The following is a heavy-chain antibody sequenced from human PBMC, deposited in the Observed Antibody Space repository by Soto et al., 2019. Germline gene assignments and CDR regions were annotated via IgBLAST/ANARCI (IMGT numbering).Heavy chain of an antibody. CDR3: AKLGTTADY. CDR2: SGSDGRAT. V-gene: IGHV3-74*01. D-gene: IGHD1-26*01. Sequence: TGGALRLSSAASGFTVSSYWMQWVRQAPGKGPVWVSRSGSDGRATSYADSVKGRFTISRDNAKNTVYLQMNSLRAEDTAVYYCAKLGTTADYWGQGTLVTVSS. J-gene: IGHJ4*02. CDR1: GFTVSSYW.